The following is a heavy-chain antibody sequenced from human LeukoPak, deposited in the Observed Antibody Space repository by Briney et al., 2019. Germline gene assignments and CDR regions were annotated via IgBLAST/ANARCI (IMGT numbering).Heavy chain of an antibody. CDR1: GYTFTSYD. V-gene: IGHV1-8*02. Sequence: ASVKVSCKASGYTFTSYDINWVRQATGQGLEWMGWMDPNSGSAGYAQKFQGRVTMTRNTSISTAYMELSSLRSEDTAVYYCARGQYSYYYDSSGIDYWGQGTLVTVSS. J-gene: IGHJ4*02. D-gene: IGHD3-22*01. CDR2: MDPNSGSA. CDR3: ARGQYSYYYDSSGIDY.